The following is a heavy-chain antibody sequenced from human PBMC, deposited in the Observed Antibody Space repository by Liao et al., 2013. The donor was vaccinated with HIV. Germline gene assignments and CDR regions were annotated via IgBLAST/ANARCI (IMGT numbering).Heavy chain of an antibody. J-gene: IGHJ4*02. Sequence: QVQLQQWGTGLLKPSETLSLTCAVYGGSFSGYYWSWIRQPAGKGLEWIGRIYSSGSANYNPSLKSRVTMSVDTSKNQFSLKLSSVTAADTAVYYCARMGTSTEYYDMWSGYYSHVQQGTHFDHWGQGTLVTVSS. CDR3: ARMGTSTEYYDMWSGYYSHVQQGTHFDH. CDR1: GGSFSGYY. CDR2: IYSSGSA. V-gene: IGHV4-59*10. D-gene: IGHD3-3*01.